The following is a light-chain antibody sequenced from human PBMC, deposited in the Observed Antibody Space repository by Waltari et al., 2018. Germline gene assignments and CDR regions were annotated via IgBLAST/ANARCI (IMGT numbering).Light chain of an antibody. CDR1: SNDVGNYNL. Sequence: QSALTQPASVTGSPGQSITISCTGTSNDVGNYNLVSWYQQPPGKAPKLLINGVREGPSGFCARCSGAKSGTTASLTISGLQAEDGADYFCSSYSLASDVVVGGGTKVTVL. V-gene: IGLV2-23*02. CDR3: SSYSLASDVV. J-gene: IGLJ2*01. CDR2: GVR.